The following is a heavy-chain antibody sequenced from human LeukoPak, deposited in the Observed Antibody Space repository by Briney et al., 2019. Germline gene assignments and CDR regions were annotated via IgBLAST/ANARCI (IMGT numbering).Heavy chain of an antibody. V-gene: IGHV3-21*01. Sequence: GGSLRLSCVASGFTFSTYTMNWVRQAPGKGLEWVSSISSSSSYIYYADSVKGRFTISRDNAKNSLYLQMNSLRAEDTAVYFCARKAQTGSHSGPFDIWGQGTLVTVSS. CDR1: GFTFSTYT. CDR3: ARKAQTGSHSGPFDI. CDR2: ISSSSSYI. D-gene: IGHD1-26*01. J-gene: IGHJ3*02.